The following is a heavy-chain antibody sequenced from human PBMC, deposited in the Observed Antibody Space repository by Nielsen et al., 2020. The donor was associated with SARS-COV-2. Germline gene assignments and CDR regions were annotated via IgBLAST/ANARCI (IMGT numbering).Heavy chain of an antibody. V-gene: IGHV3-30*04. D-gene: IGHD4-23*01. J-gene: IGHJ2*01. CDR3: ARDRTTVVTPVDWYFDL. CDR2: ISYDGSNK. Sequence: GGSLRLSCAASGFTFSSYAMHWVRQAPGKGLEWVAVISYDGSNKYYADSVKGRFTISRDNSKNTLYLQMNSLRAEDTAVYYCARDRTTVVTPVDWYFDLWGRGTLVTVSS. CDR1: GFTFSSYA.